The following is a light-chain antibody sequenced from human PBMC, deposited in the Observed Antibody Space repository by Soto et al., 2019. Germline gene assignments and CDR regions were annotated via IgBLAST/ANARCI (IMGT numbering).Light chain of an antibody. Sequence: DIQMTQSPSTLSASVGDTVTITCRASQNINNWLAWYQQKPGKAPKLLIYKASSLESGVPSKFSGSGSGTEFTLTISGLQPDDFAPYYCQHYDTFSHTFGQGTKLEIK. V-gene: IGKV1-5*03. CDR2: KAS. J-gene: IGKJ2*01. CDR3: QHYDTFSHT. CDR1: QNINNW.